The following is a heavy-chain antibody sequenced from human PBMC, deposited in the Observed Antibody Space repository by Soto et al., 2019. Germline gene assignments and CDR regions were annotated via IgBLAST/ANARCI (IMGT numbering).Heavy chain of an antibody. D-gene: IGHD2-2*01. CDR1: GYTFSSYD. CDR2: MNPNSGNT. V-gene: IGHV1-8*01. Sequence: ASVKVSCKASGYTFSSYDINWVRQDTGQGLEWMGWMNPNSGNTGYAQKFQGRVTMTRNTSISTAYMELSSLRSEDTAVYYCGRPRRRYCSSTSCYNWFDPWGQGTLVTVSS. CDR3: GRPRRRYCSSTSCYNWFDP. J-gene: IGHJ5*02.